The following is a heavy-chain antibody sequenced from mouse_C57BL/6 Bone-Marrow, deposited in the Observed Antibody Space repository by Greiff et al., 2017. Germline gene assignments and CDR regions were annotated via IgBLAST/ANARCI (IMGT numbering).Heavy chain of an antibody. CDR2: IWSGGST. Sequence: VKLVESGPGLVQPSQSLSITCTVSGFSLTSYGVHWVRPSPGKGLEWLGVIWSGGSTAYNAAFISRLSISKDNSKCQVFFKMNSLQADDTAIYYCARNSGGANYYGSSYWFAYWGQGTLVTVSA. D-gene: IGHD1-1*01. CDR3: ARNSGGANYYGSSYWFAY. V-gene: IGHV2-2*01. J-gene: IGHJ3*01. CDR1: GFSLTSYG.